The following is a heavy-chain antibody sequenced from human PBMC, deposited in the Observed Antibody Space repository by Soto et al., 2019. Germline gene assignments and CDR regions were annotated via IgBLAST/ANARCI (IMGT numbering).Heavy chain of an antibody. V-gene: IGHV4-4*02. D-gene: IGHD3-3*01. J-gene: IGHJ6*02. Sequence: SETLSLTCAVSGGSISSSNWWSWVRQPPGKGLEWIGEIYHSGSTNYNPSLKSRVTISVDKSKNQFSLKLSSVTAADTAVYYCAREQGRFLEWSYYYYYYGMDVWGQGTTVTVSS. CDR2: IYHSGST. CDR3: AREQGRFLEWSYYYYYYGMDV. CDR1: GGSISSSNW.